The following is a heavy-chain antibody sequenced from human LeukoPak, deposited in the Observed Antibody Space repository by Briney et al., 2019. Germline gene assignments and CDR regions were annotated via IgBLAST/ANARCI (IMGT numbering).Heavy chain of an antibody. J-gene: IGHJ4*02. CDR3: ARLRFDWFYFDY. D-gene: IGHD3-9*01. V-gene: IGHV4-59*01. CDR1: GGSISTYY. Sequence: SETLSLTCTVSGGSISTYYWSWIRQPPGKGLEWIGYIYYSGSTNYNPSLKSRVIISVDTSKNQFSLKLSSVTAADTAVYYCARLRFDWFYFDYWGQGTLVTVSS. CDR2: IYYSGST.